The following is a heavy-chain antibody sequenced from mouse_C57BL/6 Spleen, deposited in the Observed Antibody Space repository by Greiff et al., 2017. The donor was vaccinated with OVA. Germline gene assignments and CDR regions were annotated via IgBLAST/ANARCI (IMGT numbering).Heavy chain of an antibody. V-gene: IGHV1-26*01. CDR1: GYTFTDYY. J-gene: IGHJ2*01. CDR2: INPNNGGT. CDR3: ARVRFRGFDY. D-gene: IGHD1-1*01. Sequence: VQLQQSGPELVKPGASVKISCKASGYTFTDYYMNWVKQSHGKSLEWIGDINPNNGGTSYNQKFKGKAKLTVDKSSSTAYMESRSLTSEDSAVYYCARVRFRGFDYWGQGTTLTVSS.